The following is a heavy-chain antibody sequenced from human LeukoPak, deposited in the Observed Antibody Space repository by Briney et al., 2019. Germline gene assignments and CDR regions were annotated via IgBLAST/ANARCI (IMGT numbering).Heavy chain of an antibody. V-gene: IGHV4-59*11. D-gene: IGHD5-24*01. Sequence: ASETLFLTCTVSGGSISSHYWSWIRQPPGKGLEWIGYMHHSGNTNYTPSLKSRVTMSVDTSKNQFSLKLSSATAADTAVYYCARGDNYFDYWGQGTLVTVSS. CDR2: MHHSGNT. CDR1: GGSISSHY. CDR3: ARGDNYFDY. J-gene: IGHJ4*02.